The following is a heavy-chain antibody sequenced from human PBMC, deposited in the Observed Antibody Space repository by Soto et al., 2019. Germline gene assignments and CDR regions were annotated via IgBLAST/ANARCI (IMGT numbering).Heavy chain of an antibody. Sequence: QVPLVQSGAEVKKPGASVKVSCKASGYTFTSYGISWVRQAPGQGLEWMGWISAYNGNTNYAQKLQGRVTMTTDTSTSTAYMELRSLRSDDTAVYYCARDEVRSKAAAIFRDYYYYGMDVWGQGTTVTVSS. V-gene: IGHV1-18*01. D-gene: IGHD6-13*01. CDR2: ISAYNGNT. J-gene: IGHJ6*02. CDR3: ARDEVRSKAAAIFRDYYYYGMDV. CDR1: GYTFTSYG.